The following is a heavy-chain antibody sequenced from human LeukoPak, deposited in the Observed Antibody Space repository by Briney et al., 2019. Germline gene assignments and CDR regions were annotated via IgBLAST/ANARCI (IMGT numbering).Heavy chain of an antibody. CDR3: AKRADSSAHSFDY. J-gene: IGHJ4*02. V-gene: IGHV3-48*04. Sequence: GGSLRLSCAASGFSFSRYGMKWVRQAPGKGLERLSYIRSSDSTTYYADSVKGRFTISRDNAKNSLCLQMDSLRVEDTAVYYCAKRADSSAHSFDYWGQGTLVTVSS. CDR2: IRSSDSTT. CDR1: GFSFSRYG. D-gene: IGHD3-22*01.